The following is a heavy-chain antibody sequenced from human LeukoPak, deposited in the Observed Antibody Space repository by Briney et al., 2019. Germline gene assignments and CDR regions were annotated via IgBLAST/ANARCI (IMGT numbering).Heavy chain of an antibody. V-gene: IGHV1-18*01. CDR2: ISTYNGNT. D-gene: IGHD5-24*01. CDR1: GYTFTTYG. J-gene: IGHJ4*02. CDR3: ARNEEMATIADY. Sequence: ASVKVSCKASGYTFTTYGITWVRQAPGQGLEWMGWISTYNGNTNYAQKLQGRVTMTTDTSTTTAYMELRSLRSDDTAVYYCARNEEMATIADYWGQGTLVIVSS.